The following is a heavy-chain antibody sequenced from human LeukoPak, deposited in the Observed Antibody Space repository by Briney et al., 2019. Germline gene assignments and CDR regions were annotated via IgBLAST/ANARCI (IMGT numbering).Heavy chain of an antibody. Sequence: GVSLRLSCAASGFTFSSYAMSWVRQAPGKGLEWVSAISGSGGSTYYADSVKGRFTISRDNSKNTLCLQMNSLRAEDTAVYYCAKGLSYDSSVDYWGQGTLVTVSS. J-gene: IGHJ4*02. CDR3: AKGLSYDSSVDY. CDR2: ISGSGGST. D-gene: IGHD3-22*01. CDR1: GFTFSSYA. V-gene: IGHV3-23*01.